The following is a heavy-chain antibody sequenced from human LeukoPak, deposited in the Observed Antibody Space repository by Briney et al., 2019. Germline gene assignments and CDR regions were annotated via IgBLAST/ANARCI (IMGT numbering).Heavy chain of an antibody. V-gene: IGHV4-61*02. CDR2: IYTSGST. D-gene: IGHD3-10*01. CDR1: GGSISSGSYY. J-gene: IGHJ4*02. Sequence: SETLSLTCTVSGGSISSGSYYWSWIRQPAGKGLEWIGRIYTSGSTNYNPSLKSRVTISVDTSKNQFSLKLSSVTAADTAVYYCARHYGSGSYYGRQFDYWGQGTLVTVSS. CDR3: ARHYGSGSYYGRQFDY.